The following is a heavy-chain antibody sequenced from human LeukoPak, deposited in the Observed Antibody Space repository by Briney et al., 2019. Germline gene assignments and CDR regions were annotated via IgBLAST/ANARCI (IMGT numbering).Heavy chain of an antibody. CDR3: ARDNGIPAASFDY. J-gene: IGHJ4*02. CDR1: GFTFSSYS. D-gene: IGHD2-2*01. CDR2: ISSSSSDI. Sequence: GGSLRLSCAASGFTFSSYSMNWVRQAPGKGLEWVSSISSSSSDIYYEDSVKGRFTISRDNAKNSLYLQMNSLRAEDTAVYYCARDNGIPAASFDYWGQGTLVTVSS. V-gene: IGHV3-21*01.